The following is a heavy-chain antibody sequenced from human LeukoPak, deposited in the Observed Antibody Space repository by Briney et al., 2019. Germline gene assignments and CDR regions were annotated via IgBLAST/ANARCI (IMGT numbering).Heavy chain of an antibody. CDR1: GYTFNSHG. D-gene: IGHD2-15*01. Sequence: GSSETFSCKASGYTFNSHGVSWVRQAPGQELEGMGWISASNGSTNYAHNLQVRVTMTTDLYTSTAYMELRSLRSDDTPVYFCATVIYCSGGSCIWRHWFDPWGQGTLVTVSS. CDR2: ISASNGST. V-gene: IGHV1-18*01. J-gene: IGHJ5*02. CDR3: ATVIYCSGGSCIWRHWFDP.